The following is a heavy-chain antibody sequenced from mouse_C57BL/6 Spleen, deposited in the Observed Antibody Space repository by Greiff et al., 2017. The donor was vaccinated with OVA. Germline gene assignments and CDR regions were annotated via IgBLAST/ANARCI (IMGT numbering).Heavy chain of an antibody. Sequence: EVKLMESGGGLVKPGGSLKLSCAASGFTFSSYAMSWVRQTPEKRLEWVATISDGGSYTYYPDNVKGRFTISRDNAKNNLYLQMSHLKSEDTAMYYCARDRFITTVVYFDYWGQGTTLTVSS. CDR2: ISDGGSYT. V-gene: IGHV5-4*01. D-gene: IGHD1-1*01. CDR1: GFTFSSYA. CDR3: ARDRFITTVVYFDY. J-gene: IGHJ2*01.